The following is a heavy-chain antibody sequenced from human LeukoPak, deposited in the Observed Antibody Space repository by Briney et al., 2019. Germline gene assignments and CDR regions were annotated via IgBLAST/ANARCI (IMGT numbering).Heavy chain of an antibody. D-gene: IGHD1-7*01. CDR3: VRAPLFIEL. Sequence: PSETLSLTCGVSGYSISSQDFWGWIRQPPGKGLEWIGSIYYTGSTYYNPSLKSRVTISVDTSKNQFSLKMSSVTAADTAVYYCVRAPLFIELWRQGTLVTVSS. J-gene: IGHJ4*02. CDR1: GYSISSQDF. V-gene: IGHV4-38-2*01. CDR2: IYYTGST.